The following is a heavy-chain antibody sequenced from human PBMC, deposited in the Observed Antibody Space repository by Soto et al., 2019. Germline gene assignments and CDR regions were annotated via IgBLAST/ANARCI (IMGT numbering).Heavy chain of an antibody. CDR3: ARGAVLLWFGELFGYDWFDP. Sequence: SETLSLTCTVSGGSISSGDYYWSWIRQPPGKGLEWIGYIYYSGSTYYNPSLKSRVTISVDTSKNQFSLKLSSVTAADTAVYYCARGAVLLWFGELFGYDWFDPWGQGTLVTVSS. CDR1: GGSISSGDYY. J-gene: IGHJ5*02. D-gene: IGHD3-10*01. V-gene: IGHV4-30-4*01. CDR2: IYYSGST.